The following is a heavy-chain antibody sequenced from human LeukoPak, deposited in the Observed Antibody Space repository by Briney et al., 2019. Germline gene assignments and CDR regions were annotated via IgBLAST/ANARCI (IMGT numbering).Heavy chain of an antibody. V-gene: IGHV3-30*02. CDR2: IRYDGSNK. CDR3: AKDLAAAGTPKYYYYYMDV. D-gene: IGHD6-13*01. J-gene: IGHJ6*03. CDR1: GFTFSSYG. Sequence: GGSLRLSCAASGFTFSSYGMHWVRQAPGKGLEWVAFIRYDGSNKYYADSAKGRFTISRDNSKNTLYLQMNSLRAEDTAVCYCAKDLAAAGTPKYYYYYMDVWGKGTTVTVSS.